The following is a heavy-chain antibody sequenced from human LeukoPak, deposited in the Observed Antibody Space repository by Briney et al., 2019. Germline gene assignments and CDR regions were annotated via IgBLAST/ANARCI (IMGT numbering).Heavy chain of an antibody. V-gene: IGHV4-4*07. Sequence: SETLSLTCTVSGDSMSNYYWTWIRQPAGKGLEWIGRIYFSGTTNYNPSLKSRVTVSIDTSKNQFSLKMSSVTAADTAVYYCARGSEQWLTYFDYWGLGTQVTVSS. J-gene: IGHJ4*02. CDR3: ARGSEQWLTYFDY. D-gene: IGHD6-19*01. CDR1: GDSMSNYY. CDR2: IYFSGTT.